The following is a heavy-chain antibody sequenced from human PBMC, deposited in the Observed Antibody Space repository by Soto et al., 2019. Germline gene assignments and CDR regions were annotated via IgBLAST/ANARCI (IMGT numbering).Heavy chain of an antibody. J-gene: IGHJ4*02. CDR2: IKQDGSEK. Sequence: GGSLRLSCAASGFTFSSYWMSWVRQAPGKGLEWVANIKQDGSEKYYVDSVKGRFTISRDNAKNSLYLQMNSLRAEDTAVYYCARDLFGGVIVIPYFDYWGQGTLVTVS. D-gene: IGHD3-16*02. CDR3: ARDLFGGVIVIPYFDY. CDR1: GFTFSSYW. V-gene: IGHV3-7*05.